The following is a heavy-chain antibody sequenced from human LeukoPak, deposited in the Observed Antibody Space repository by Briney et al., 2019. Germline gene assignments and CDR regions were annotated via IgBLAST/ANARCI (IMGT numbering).Heavy chain of an antibody. CDR3: AKDPDLLSVTPYFDY. CDR2: ISGSGGST. Sequence: GGSLRLSCAASGFTFSSYAMSWVRQAPGKGLEWVSAISGSGGSTYYADSVKGRFTISGDNSKNTLYLQMNSLRAEDTAVYYCAKDPDLLSVTPYFDYWGQGTLVTVSS. V-gene: IGHV3-23*01. J-gene: IGHJ4*02. D-gene: IGHD2-2*01. CDR1: GFTFSSYA.